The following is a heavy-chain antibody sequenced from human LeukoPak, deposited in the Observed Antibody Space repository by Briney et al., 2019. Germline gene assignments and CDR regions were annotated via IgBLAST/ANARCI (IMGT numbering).Heavy chain of an antibody. CDR2: IYASGST. Sequence: SETLSLTCTVSGGSISSYYWNWLRQPAGRGLEWIGRIYASGSTNYNPSLKSRVTISMDKSKNHFSLNLKSVTAADTAFYYCARDFYGDDGHHPFDYWGQGIQVTVSS. D-gene: IGHD2/OR15-2a*01. CDR3: ARDFYGDDGHHPFDY. CDR1: GGSISSYY. J-gene: IGHJ4*02. V-gene: IGHV4-4*07.